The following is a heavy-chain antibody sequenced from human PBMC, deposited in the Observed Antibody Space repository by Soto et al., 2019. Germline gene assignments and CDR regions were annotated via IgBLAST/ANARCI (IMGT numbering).Heavy chain of an antibody. D-gene: IGHD4-4*01. Sequence: SETLSLTCTVSGVSITGYYWIWIRQPPGKGPEWIGNIHYSWSTNYNPSLKSRVTISVDTSKNQFSLRLSSVTAAETAVYYCARHSYYSNPLRFDPWGQGTLVTVSS. J-gene: IGHJ5*02. CDR1: GVSITGYY. V-gene: IGHV4-59*08. CDR2: IHYSWST. CDR3: ARHSYYSNPLRFDP.